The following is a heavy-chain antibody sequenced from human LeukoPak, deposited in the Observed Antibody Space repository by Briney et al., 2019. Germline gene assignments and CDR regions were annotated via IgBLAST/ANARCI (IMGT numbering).Heavy chain of an antibody. V-gene: IGHV4-61*01. CDR1: GGSISSGSYY. CDR3: ARWLEMATIQRSDEYYYYGMDV. J-gene: IGHJ6*02. D-gene: IGHD5-24*01. CDR2: IYYSGST. Sequence: PSETLSLTCTVSGGSISSGSYYWSWTRQPPGKGLEWIGYIYYSGSTNYNPSLKSRVTISVDTSKNQFSLKLSSVTAADTAVYYCARWLEMATIQRSDEYYYYGMDVWGQGTTVTVSS.